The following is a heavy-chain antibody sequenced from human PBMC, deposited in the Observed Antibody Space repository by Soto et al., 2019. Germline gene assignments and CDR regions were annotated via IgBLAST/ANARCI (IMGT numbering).Heavy chain of an antibody. D-gene: IGHD3-10*01. V-gene: IGHV3-49*03. CDR2: IRSETYGGTT. CDR3: AKKVNSGSGSQYFDY. J-gene: IGHJ4*02. Sequence: PGGSLRLSCTTSGFTFGGSGVNWFRQAPGKGLEWIGFIRSETYGGTTDYAASVKGRFTISRDDSNWIAYLQMNSLRAEDTAIYYCAKKVNSGSGSQYFDYFGQGTLVTVSS. CDR1: GFTFGGSG.